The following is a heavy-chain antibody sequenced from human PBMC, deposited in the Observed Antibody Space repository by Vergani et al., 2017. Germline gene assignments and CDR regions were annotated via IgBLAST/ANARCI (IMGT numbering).Heavy chain of an antibody. V-gene: IGHV4-31*03. J-gene: IGHJ3*02. Sequence: QVQLQESGPGLVKASQTLSLTCSVSGAYVGSGGYYWSWVRQRPGMGLDWIGYIYYSGTTYHNPSLESRLTISLDTSENHLSLKLTSVTAADTAVYYCARNPYCGGDCYSDAFDIWGQGTMVTVSS. CDR2: IYYSGTT. D-gene: IGHD2-21*02. CDR1: GAYVGSGGYY. CDR3: ARNPYCGGDCYSDAFDI.